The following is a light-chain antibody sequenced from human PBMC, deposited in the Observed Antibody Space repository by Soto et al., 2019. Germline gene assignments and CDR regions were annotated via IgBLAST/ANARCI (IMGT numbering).Light chain of an antibody. CDR1: SSDVGGYNF. CDR3: SSYAGSNNFV. CDR2: EVS. J-gene: IGLJ1*01. V-gene: IGLV2-8*01. Sequence: QSVLTQPPSASGSPGQPVIISCTGTSSDVGGYNFVSWFQQHPGKAPKLMIYEVSKRPSGVPDRFSGSKSGNTASLTVSGLQAEDEADYYCSSYAGSNNFVFGTGTKLTVL.